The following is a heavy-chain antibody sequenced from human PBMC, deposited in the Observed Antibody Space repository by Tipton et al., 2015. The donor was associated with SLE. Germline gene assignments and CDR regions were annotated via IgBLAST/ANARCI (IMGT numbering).Heavy chain of an antibody. Sequence: QSGAEVKKPGASVKVSCKASGYTFTSYGITWVRQAPGQGLEWMGWINAYNGDTSYAQKLQGRVTMTTDTSTSTAYMELRSLRSDDTAVYYCARLRITMIVVVIDAFDIWGQGTMVTVSS. J-gene: IGHJ3*02. CDR2: INAYNGDT. D-gene: IGHD3-22*01. CDR1: GYTFTSYG. CDR3: ARLRITMIVVVIDAFDI. V-gene: IGHV1-18*01.